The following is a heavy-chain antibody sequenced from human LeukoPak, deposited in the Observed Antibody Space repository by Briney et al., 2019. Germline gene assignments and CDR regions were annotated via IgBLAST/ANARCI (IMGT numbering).Heavy chain of an antibody. D-gene: IGHD6-19*01. Sequence: GGSLRLSCSASGFTFSSYAMHWVRPALGKGLEYVAAVSSNGGSTYYADTVKGRYTISRDNSTNTLYIQMSSLRAEDTAVYYCVKDLLPGYSSGWSMNYWGQGTLVTVSS. V-gene: IGHV3-64D*06. CDR1: GFTFSSYA. CDR3: VKDLLPGYSSGWSMNY. CDR2: VSSNGGST. J-gene: IGHJ4*02.